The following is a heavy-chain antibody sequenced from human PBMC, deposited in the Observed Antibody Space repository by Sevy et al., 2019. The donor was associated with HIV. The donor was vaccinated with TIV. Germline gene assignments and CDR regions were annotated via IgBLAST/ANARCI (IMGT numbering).Heavy chain of an antibody. J-gene: IGHJ4*02. CDR1: GFTFNSYA. Sequence: GGSLRLSCATSGFTFNSYAMSWVRQAPGKGLEWVSTISTGGGFTYYADSVKGRFSISRDNFNNTLFLQMNSLRVDDTAMYYCAKDFLSPNYYGTQFDFWGQGTVVTVSS. D-gene: IGHD3-10*01. V-gene: IGHV3-23*01. CDR2: ISTGGGFT. CDR3: AKDFLSPNYYGTQFDF.